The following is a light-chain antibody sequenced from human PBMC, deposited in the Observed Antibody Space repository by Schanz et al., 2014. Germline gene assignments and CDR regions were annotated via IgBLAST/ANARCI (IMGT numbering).Light chain of an antibody. CDR1: GTVSGGHY. V-gene: IGLV7-46*01. CDR3: LLSYGGARV. J-gene: IGLJ2*01. CDR2: DTT. Sequence: QAVVTQEPSLTVSPGGTVTLTCVSTGTVSGGHYPFWFQQKPGQAPRTLIYDTTMRTSWTPARFSGSLLGGKPALTLSGAQPEDEADYYCLLSYGGARVFGGGTKVTVL.